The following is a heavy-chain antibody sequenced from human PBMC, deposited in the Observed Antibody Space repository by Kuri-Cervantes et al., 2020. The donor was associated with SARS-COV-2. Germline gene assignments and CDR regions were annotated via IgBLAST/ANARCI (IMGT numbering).Heavy chain of an antibody. D-gene: IGHD3-3*01. CDR3: ARDRYDFWSGLGYYYYGMDV. CDR1: VFTFSSYW. J-gene: IGHJ6*02. CDR2: INSDGSNT. Sequence: LSLTCAASVFTFSSYWMHWVRQAPGKGLVWVSRINSDGSNTSYADSVKGRFTISRDNAKNTLYLQMNSLRAEDTAVYYCARDRYDFWSGLGYYYYGMDVWGQGTTVTVSS. V-gene: IGHV3-74*01.